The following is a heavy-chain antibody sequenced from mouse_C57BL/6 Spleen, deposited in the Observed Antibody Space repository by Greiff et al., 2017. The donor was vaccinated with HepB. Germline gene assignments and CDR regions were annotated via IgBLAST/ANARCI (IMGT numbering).Heavy chain of an antibody. Sequence: QVHVKQSGAELARPGASVKLSCKASGYTFTSYGISWVKQRTGQGLEWIGEIYPRSGNTYYNEKFKGKATLTADKSSSTAYMELRSLTSEDSAVYFCARYGTEAMDYWGQGTSVTVSS. J-gene: IGHJ4*01. CDR3: ARYGTEAMDY. CDR1: GYTFTSYG. V-gene: IGHV1-81*01. D-gene: IGHD4-1*01. CDR2: IYPRSGNT.